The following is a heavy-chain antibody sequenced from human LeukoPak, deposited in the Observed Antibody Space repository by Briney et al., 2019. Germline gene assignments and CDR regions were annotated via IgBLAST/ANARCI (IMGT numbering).Heavy chain of an antibody. V-gene: IGHV4-61*02. CDR1: GGSISSGSYY. CDR2: IYTSGST. J-gene: IGHJ4*02. D-gene: IGHD3-22*01. CDR3: ARDSGYYYDSSGYYNY. Sequence: KPSETLSLTCTVSGGSISSGSYYWSWIRQPAGKGLEWIGRIYTSGSTNYNPSLKSRVTISVDTSKNQFSLKLSSVTAADTAVYYCARDSGYYYDSSGYYNYWGQGTLVTVSS.